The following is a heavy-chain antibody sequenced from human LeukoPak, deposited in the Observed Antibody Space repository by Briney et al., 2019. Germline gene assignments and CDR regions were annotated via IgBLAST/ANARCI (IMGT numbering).Heavy chain of an antibody. J-gene: IGHJ4*02. V-gene: IGHV3-30-3*01. CDR1: GFTFSSYA. CDR2: ISYDGSNK. Sequence: GRSLRLSCAASGFTFSSYAMHWVRQAPGKGLEWVAVISYDGSNKYYADSVKGRFTISRDNSKNTLYLQMNSLRAEDTAVYYCAKGTYYYDSSGYSPTGDYFDYWGQGTLVTVSS. CDR3: AKGTYYYDSSGYSPTGDYFDY. D-gene: IGHD3-22*01.